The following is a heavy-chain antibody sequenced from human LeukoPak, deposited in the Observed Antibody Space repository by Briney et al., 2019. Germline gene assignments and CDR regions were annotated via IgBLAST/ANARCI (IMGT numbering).Heavy chain of an antibody. V-gene: IGHV4-4*07. CDR3: ARDKGGITGSWFDP. CDR1: GGSINIYY. Sequence: SETLSLTCIVSGGSINIYYWGWIRQPAGKGLEWIGRIYVSGSTNYNPSLKSRVTMSVDTSKNQFSLKLSSVTAADTALYYCARDKGGITGSWFDPWGQGTLVTVSS. CDR2: IYVSGST. J-gene: IGHJ5*02. D-gene: IGHD6-13*01.